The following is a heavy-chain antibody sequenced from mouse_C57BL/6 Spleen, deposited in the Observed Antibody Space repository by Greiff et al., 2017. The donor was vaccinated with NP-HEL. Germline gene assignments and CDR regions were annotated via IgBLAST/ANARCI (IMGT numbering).Heavy chain of an antibody. V-gene: IGHV1-26*01. Sequence: VQLQQSGPELVKPGASVKISCKASGYTFTDYYMNWVKQSHGKSLEWIGDINPNNGGTSYNQKFKGKATLTVDKSSSTAYMELRSLTSEDSAVYYCATDSNYGHWYFDVWGTGTTVTVSS. CDR3: ATDSNYGHWYFDV. J-gene: IGHJ1*03. CDR1: GYTFTDYY. CDR2: INPNNGGT. D-gene: IGHD2-5*01.